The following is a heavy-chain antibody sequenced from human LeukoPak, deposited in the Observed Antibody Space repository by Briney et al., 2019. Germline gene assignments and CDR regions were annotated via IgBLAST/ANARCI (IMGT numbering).Heavy chain of an antibody. CDR1: GYTFTSYG. D-gene: IGHD3-3*01. CDR2: ISAYNGNT. Sequence: ASVKVSCKASGYTFTSYGISWVRQAPGQGLEWMGWISAYNGNTNYAQKLQGRVTMTTDTSTSTAYMELRSLRSGDTAVYYCARDVLRFLEWLLSKKGNAFDIWGQGTMVTVSS. CDR3: ARDVLRFLEWLLSKKGNAFDI. V-gene: IGHV1-18*01. J-gene: IGHJ3*02.